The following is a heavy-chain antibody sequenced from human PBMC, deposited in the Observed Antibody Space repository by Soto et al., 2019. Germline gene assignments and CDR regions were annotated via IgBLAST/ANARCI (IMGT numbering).Heavy chain of an antibody. D-gene: IGHD6-13*01. CDR2: INPNSGGT. J-gene: IGHJ4*02. Sequence: ASVKVSCKASGYTFTGYYMHWVRHAPGQGLEWMGWINPNSGGTNYAQRFQGWVTMTRDTSISTAYIDLSSLKFNDTAVYYCARDQGNSSSWPIDFWGQGTVVTVSS. V-gene: IGHV1-2*04. CDR3: ARDQGNSSSWPIDF. CDR1: GYTFTGYY.